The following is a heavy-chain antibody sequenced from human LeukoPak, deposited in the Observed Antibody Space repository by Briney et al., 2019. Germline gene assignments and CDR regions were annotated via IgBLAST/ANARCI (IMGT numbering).Heavy chain of an antibody. J-gene: IGHJ4*02. CDR2: INHSGST. Sequence: PSETLSLTCAVYGGSFSGYYWSWIRQPPGKGLEWIGEINHSGSTNYNPSLKSRVTISVDTSKNQFSLKLSFVTAADTAVYYCARGPQWAAAGRVCDYWGQGTLVTVSS. CDR3: ARGPQWAAAGRVCDY. D-gene: IGHD6-13*01. V-gene: IGHV4-34*01. CDR1: GGSFSGYY.